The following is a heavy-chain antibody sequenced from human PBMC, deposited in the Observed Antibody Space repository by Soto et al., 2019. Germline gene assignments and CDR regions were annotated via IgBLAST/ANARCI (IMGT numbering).Heavy chain of an antibody. CDR2: IYPGDSNT. CDR1: GYIFTNYW. Sequence: GESLKISCSGSGYIFTNYWIGWVRQMPGKGPEWMGIIYPGDSNTRYSPSFQGQVTISADKSISTAYLQWSSLKASDTAIYYCAILAGGNHPNGMDFWYPGTTVTGSS. V-gene: IGHV5-51*01. D-gene: IGHD3-16*01. CDR3: AILAGGNHPNGMDF. J-gene: IGHJ6*02.